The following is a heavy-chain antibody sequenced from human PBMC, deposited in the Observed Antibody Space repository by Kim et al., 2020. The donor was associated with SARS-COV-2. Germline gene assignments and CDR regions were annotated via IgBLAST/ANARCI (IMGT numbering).Heavy chain of an antibody. Sequence: ASVKVSCKASGYTFTSYGISWVRQAPGQGLEWMGWISAYNGNTNYAQKLQGRVTMTTDTSTSTAYMELRSLRSDDTAVYYCARAGELDPNSSGAFDIWGQGTMVTVSS. CDR1: GYTFTSYG. V-gene: IGHV1-18*04. D-gene: IGHD1-1*01. CDR3: ARAGELDPNSSGAFDI. J-gene: IGHJ3*02. CDR2: ISAYNGNT.